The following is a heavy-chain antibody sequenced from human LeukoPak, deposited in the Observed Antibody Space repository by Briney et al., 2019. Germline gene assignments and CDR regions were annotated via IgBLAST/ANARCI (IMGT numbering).Heavy chain of an antibody. CDR1: GFTLSSYW. V-gene: IGHV3-74*01. CDR3: ARGYDYDSSAYPGGYYGMDV. D-gene: IGHD3-22*01. Sequence: GRSLRLSCAASGFTLSSYWMHWVRQAPGKGLVWVARNNSDGSSTRYADSVKGRFTISRDNAKNTLYLQMNSLRGEDTAVYYCARGYDYDSSAYPGGYYGMDVWGQGTTVTVSS. J-gene: IGHJ6*02. CDR2: NNSDGSST.